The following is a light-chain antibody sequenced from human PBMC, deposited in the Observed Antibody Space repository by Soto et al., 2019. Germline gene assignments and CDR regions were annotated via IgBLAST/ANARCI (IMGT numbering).Light chain of an antibody. Sequence: QCVLTQPASVSGSPGQSITISCTGTSSDVGAYNYVSWYQQHPGRAPKLMIYDVINRPSGVSNRFSGSKSGNTASLTISGLQAEDEADYYCSSYTTSSTQVFGTGTKVTVL. V-gene: IGLV2-14*03. CDR2: DVI. J-gene: IGLJ1*01. CDR3: SSYTTSSTQV. CDR1: SSDVGAYNY.